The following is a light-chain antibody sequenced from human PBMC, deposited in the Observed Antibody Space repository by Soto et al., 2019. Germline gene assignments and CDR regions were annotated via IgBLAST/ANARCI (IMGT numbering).Light chain of an antibody. CDR2: DVD. J-gene: IGLJ2*01. Sequence: QSALTQPRSVSGSPGQSVAISCTGTSIYVGAYNYVSWYQQHPGKAPKLMIYDVDKRPSGVPDRFSGSKSGNTASLTISGLQAEDEADYYCCSYADTYVELGGGTKLTVL. CDR3: CSYADTYVE. CDR1: SIYVGAYNY. V-gene: IGLV2-11*01.